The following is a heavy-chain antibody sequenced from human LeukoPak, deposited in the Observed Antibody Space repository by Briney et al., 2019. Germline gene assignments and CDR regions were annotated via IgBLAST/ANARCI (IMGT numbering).Heavy chain of an antibody. CDR3: AAEYYDSSGYPYYFDY. CDR1: GFTFSSYG. J-gene: IGHJ4*02. CDR2: IWYDGSNK. Sequence: PGGSLRLSCAASGFTFSSYGMHWVRQAPGKGLEWVAVIWYDGSNKYYADSVKGRFTISRDNAKNSLYLQMSSLRAEDTAVYYCAAEYYDSSGYPYYFDYWGQGTLVTVSS. V-gene: IGHV3-33*03. D-gene: IGHD3-22*01.